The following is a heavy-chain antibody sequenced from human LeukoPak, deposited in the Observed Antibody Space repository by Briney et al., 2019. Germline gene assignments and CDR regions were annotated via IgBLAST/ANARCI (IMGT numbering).Heavy chain of an antibody. CDR1: GYSISSDNY. CDR2: IYHSGST. Sequence: PSETLSLTCAVFGYSISSDNYWAWIRQPPGQGLEWTGGIYHSGSTYYNPSLKSRVTMSVDTSKNQFSLNLSSVTAADTAVYYCARAPRDSSSSNYMRRFDYWGQGTLVTVSS. V-gene: IGHV4-38-2*01. J-gene: IGHJ4*02. D-gene: IGHD3-22*01. CDR3: ARAPRDSSSSNYMRRFDY.